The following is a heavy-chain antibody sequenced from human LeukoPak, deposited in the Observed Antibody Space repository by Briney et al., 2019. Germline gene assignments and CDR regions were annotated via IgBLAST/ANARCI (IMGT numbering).Heavy chain of an antibody. J-gene: IGHJ5*02. CDR1: GASISSYY. V-gene: IGHV4-59*01. CDR3: ARVGILRFPSNWFDP. CDR2: IYYSGST. D-gene: IGHD3-3*01. Sequence: PSETLSLTCTVSGASISSYYWSWIRQPPGKGLEWIGYIYYSGSTRYNPSLKSRVTISVDTSKNQFSLKLSSVTAADTAVYYCARVGILRFPSNWFDPWGQGTLVTVSS.